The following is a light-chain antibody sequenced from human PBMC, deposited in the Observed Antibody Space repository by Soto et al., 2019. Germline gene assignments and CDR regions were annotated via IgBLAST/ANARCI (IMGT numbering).Light chain of an antibody. J-gene: IGLJ3*02. V-gene: IGLV1-40*01. CDR2: GNN. CDR3: QSFDSSLSGWV. CDR1: SSNIGAPYD. Sequence: QSVLTQPPSVSGAPGQRVTISCTGSSSNIGAPYDVHWYQQLPGAAPKLLIYGNNNRPSGVPDRFSGSKSGTSAFLAITGLQAEDEADYYCQSFDSSLSGWVFGGGTKLTVL.